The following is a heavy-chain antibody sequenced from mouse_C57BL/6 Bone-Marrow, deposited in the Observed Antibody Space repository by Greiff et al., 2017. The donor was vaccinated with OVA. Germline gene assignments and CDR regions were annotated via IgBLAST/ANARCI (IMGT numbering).Heavy chain of an antibody. CDR1: GYTFTGYW. D-gene: IGHD2-5*01. CDR3: ARSLNYSSHSYFDV. CDR2: IEPCGGYT. J-gene: IGHJ1*03. V-gene: IGHV1-9*01. Sequence: QVQLQQSGAELMKPGASVKLSCKASGYTFTGYWMEWVKQRPGQGLEWIGEIEPCGGYTNYNQKFKGKATFTADTSSSTAYMQLSSLTPEDSAFSVCARSLNYSSHSYFDVWGTGTTLTVSS.